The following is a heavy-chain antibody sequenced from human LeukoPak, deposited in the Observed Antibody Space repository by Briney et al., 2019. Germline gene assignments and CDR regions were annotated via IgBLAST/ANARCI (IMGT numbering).Heavy chain of an antibody. CDR1: GGSISSYH. Sequence: SETLSLTCTVSGGSISSYHWSWIRQPPGKGLEWIGYIFYSGSTDYNPSLKSRVTISVDTSKNQFSLKLISMTAADTAVYYCARDRGYCSGGSCYRWFDPWGQGTLVTVSS. CDR2: IFYSGST. D-gene: IGHD2-15*01. V-gene: IGHV4-59*12. J-gene: IGHJ5*02. CDR3: ARDRGYCSGGSCYRWFDP.